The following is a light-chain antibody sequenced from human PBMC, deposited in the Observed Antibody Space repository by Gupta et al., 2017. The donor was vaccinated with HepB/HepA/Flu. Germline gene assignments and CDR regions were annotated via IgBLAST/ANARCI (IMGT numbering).Light chain of an antibody. CDR2: GAS. V-gene: IGKV3-20*01. CDR3: QQYGSSPNSLFT. CDR1: QSVSSSY. J-gene: IGKJ3*01. Sequence: EIVLTQSPGTLSLSPGERATLSCRDSQSVSSSYLAWYQQKPGQAPRLLIYGASSRATGIPDRFSGSWSGTDFTLTISRLEPEDFAVYYCQQYGSSPNSLFTFGPGTKVDIK.